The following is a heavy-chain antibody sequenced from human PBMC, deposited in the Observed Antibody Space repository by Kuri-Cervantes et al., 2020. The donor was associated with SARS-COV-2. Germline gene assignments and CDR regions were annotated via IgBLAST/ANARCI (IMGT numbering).Heavy chain of an antibody. Sequence: GGSLRLSCAASGFTFSSYGMHWVRQAPGKGLEWVAVIWYDGSNKYYADSVKGRFTISRDNSKNTLYLQINSLRAEDTAVYYCARDTCGGDCYHGSLLDYWGQGTLVTVSS. CDR1: GFTFSSYG. CDR3: ARDTCGGDCYHGSLLDY. D-gene: IGHD2-21*01. CDR2: IWYDGSNK. V-gene: IGHV3-33*01. J-gene: IGHJ4*01.